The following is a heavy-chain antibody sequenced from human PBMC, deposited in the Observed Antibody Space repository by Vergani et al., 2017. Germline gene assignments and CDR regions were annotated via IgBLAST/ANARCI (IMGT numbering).Heavy chain of an antibody. D-gene: IGHD2-21*02. CDR1: GYTFTGYY. Sequence: QVQPVQSGAEVKKPGASVKVSCKASGYTFTGYYMHWVRQAPGQGLEWMGWINPNSGGTNYAQKFQGRVTMTRDTSISTAYMELSRLRSDDTAVYYCARGMVTAITRDDAFDIWGQGTMVTVSS. V-gene: IGHV1-2*02. CDR3: ARGMVTAITRDDAFDI. CDR2: INPNSGGT. J-gene: IGHJ3*02.